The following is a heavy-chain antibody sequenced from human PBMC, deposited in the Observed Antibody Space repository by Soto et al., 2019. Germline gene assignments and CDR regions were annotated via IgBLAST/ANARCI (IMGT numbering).Heavy chain of an antibody. V-gene: IGHV1-18*01. CDR1: GYTFTSYG. CDR3: ARSHEGGSYRYYPDY. J-gene: IGHJ4*02. CDR2: ISAYNGNT. Sequence: ASVKVSCKASGYTFTSYGISWVRQAPGQGLEWMGWISAYNGNTNYAQKLQGRVTMTTDTSTSTAYMELRSLRSDDTAVYYCARSHEGGSYRYYPDYWGQGTLVTVSS. D-gene: IGHD3-16*02.